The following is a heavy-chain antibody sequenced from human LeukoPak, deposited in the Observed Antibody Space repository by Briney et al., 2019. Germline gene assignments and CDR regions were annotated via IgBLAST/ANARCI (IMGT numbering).Heavy chain of an antibody. CDR3: AKDLGRRVTAIDY. Sequence: GGSLRLSCAASGFTFSSSVMSWVRQSPGKGLEWVSTNAVNTYHAHSVEGRFTISRDNSKNTLSLQMSSLRAEDTAVYYCAKDLGRRVTAIDYWGQGTLVTVSS. CDR1: GFTFSSSV. D-gene: IGHD2-21*02. V-gene: IGHV3-23*01. J-gene: IGHJ4*02. CDR2: NAVNT.